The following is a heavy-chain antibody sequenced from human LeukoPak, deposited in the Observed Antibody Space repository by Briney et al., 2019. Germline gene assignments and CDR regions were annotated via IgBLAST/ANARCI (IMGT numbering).Heavy chain of an antibody. CDR2: INHSGST. CDR3: ARLPFYDSSGY. J-gene: IGHJ4*02. CDR1: GGSFSGYY. D-gene: IGHD3-22*01. V-gene: IGHV4-34*01. Sequence: SETMSLTCGVYGGSFSGYYWTWIRQPPGKGLEWIGEINHSGSTNYNPSLKSRVTISIDTSKNQFSLKLSSVTAADTAVYYCARLPFYDSSGYWGQGTLVTVSS.